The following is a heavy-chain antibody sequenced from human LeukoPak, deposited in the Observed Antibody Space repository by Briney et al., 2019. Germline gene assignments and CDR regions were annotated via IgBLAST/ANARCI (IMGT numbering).Heavy chain of an antibody. J-gene: IGHJ6*03. CDR2: IYYSGST. CDR3: ARAGGSKAYLDV. CDR1: GGSISSYY. V-gene: IGHV4-59*12. Sequence: PSETLSLTCTVSGGSISSYYWSWIRQPPGKGLEWIGYIYYSGSTNYNPSLKSRVTISVDTSKNQFSLKLSSVTAADTAVYYCARAGGSKAYLDVWGKGTTVTVSS. D-gene: IGHD2-15*01.